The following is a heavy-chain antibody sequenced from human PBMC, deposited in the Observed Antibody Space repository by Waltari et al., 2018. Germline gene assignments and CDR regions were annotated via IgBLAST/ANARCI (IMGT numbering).Heavy chain of an antibody. CDR2: IIPMDGVT. CDR1: RGTFSIYW. D-gene: IGHD4-17*01. Sequence: QVQLVQSGAEVQEPGSSVKVPCKASRGTFSIYWFPWLRQAPGQGLEWKGRIIPMDGVTNYAQKVQGRVTISADKSTYTAYMDLSSLTSEDTAVYFCARDLGTTVTEPYFDSWGQGTLVTVSS. J-gene: IGHJ4*02. V-gene: IGHV1-69*09. CDR3: ARDLGTTVTEPYFDS.